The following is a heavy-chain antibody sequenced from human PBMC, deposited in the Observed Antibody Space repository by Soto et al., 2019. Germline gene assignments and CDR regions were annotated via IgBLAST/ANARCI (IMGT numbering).Heavy chain of an antibody. J-gene: IGHJ6*02. CDR2: IKQDGSEE. CDR3: ARIASSGRGWDV. CDR1: GFTFSSYW. D-gene: IGHD3-10*01. V-gene: IGHV3-7*01. Sequence: EVQLVESGGGLVQPGGSLRLSCVDSGFTFSSYWMSWVRQAPVKGREWVGNIKQDGSEENYVDSVKGRFTISRDNAKNSRYLQMNSLRAEDTAVYYCARIASSGRGWDVWGQGTTVVVSS.